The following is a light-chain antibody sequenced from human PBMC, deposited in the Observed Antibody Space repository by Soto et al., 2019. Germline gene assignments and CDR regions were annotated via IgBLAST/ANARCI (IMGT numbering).Light chain of an antibody. CDR2: EVS. CDR1: SSDVGGYNY. V-gene: IGLV2-8*01. CDR3: SSYAGSNNFWV. J-gene: IGLJ3*02. Sequence: QSALTQPPSASGSRGQSVTISCTGTSSDVGGYNYVSWYQQHPGKAPKLMIYEVSKRPSGVPDRFSGSKSGNTASLTVSGLQPEDEADYYCSSYAGSNNFWVFGGGTKVTVL.